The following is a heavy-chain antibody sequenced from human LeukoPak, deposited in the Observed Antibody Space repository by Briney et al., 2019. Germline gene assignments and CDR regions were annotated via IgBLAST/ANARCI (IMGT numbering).Heavy chain of an antibody. D-gene: IGHD5-12*01. V-gene: IGHV3-74*01. CDR2: INCDGSSR. CDR3: AREDYSGYDFYDY. Sequence: PGGSLRLSCAASGFTFSRYWMHWVRQARGKGLVWVSLINCDGSSRNYAVSVKGRFTISRDNAKNTLYLQMNSLRVEDTAVYCCAREDYSGYDFYDYWGQGSLVTVSS. J-gene: IGHJ4*02. CDR1: GFTFSRYW.